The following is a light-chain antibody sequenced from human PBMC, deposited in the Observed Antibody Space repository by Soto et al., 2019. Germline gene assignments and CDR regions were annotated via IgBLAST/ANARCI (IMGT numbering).Light chain of an antibody. CDR1: SSDVGGYNY. Sequence: QSALNQPASVSGSPGQSITISCTGSSSDVGGYNYVSWYQQHPGKAPKLMIYEVGNRPSGVSDRFSGSKSGNTASLTISGLQAEDEADYYCSSYTSTNTLVFGTGTKLTVL. CDR2: EVG. J-gene: IGLJ1*01. CDR3: SSYTSTNTLV. V-gene: IGLV2-14*01.